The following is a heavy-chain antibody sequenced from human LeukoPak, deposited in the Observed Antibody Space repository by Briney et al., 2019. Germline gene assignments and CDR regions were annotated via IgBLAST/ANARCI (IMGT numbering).Heavy chain of an antibody. CDR1: RGTFSSYA. CDR2: IIPIFGTA. Sequence: ASVKVSCKASRGTFSSYAISWVRQAPGQGLEWMGRIIPIFGTANYAQKFQGRVTITTDESTSTAYMELSSLRSEDTAVYYCAGSGVVPAAITYYYYYMDVWGKGTTVTVSS. J-gene: IGHJ6*03. V-gene: IGHV1-69*05. CDR3: AGSGVVPAAITYYYYYMDV. D-gene: IGHD2-2*02.